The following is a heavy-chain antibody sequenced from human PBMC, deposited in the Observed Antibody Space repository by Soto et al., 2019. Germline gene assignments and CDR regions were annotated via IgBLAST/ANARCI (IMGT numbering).Heavy chain of an antibody. J-gene: IGHJ6*02. Sequence: QVQLQESGPGLVKPSQTLSLTCTVSGGSISSGDYYLSWIRQPPGKGLEWIGYIYYSGSTYYNPSLKGRVSVSVDTSKNPFSRQLSSVTAADTAVYYCAGATALRGVSISCYYGMDVWGQATTVTVYS. CDR2: IYYSGST. CDR3: AGATALRGVSISCYYGMDV. D-gene: IGHD3-10*01. CDR1: GGSISSGDYY. V-gene: IGHV4-30-4*01.